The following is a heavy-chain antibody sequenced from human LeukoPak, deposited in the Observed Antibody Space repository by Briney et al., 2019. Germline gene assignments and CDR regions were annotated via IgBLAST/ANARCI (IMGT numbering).Heavy chain of an antibody. V-gene: IGHV1-2*02. J-gene: IGHJ6*03. CDR1: GYTFTNHY. CDR3: ARGYYDILTGYYIYYYYYYMDV. D-gene: IGHD3-9*01. Sequence: ASVKVSCKASGYTFTNHYMHWVRQARGQGLEWMGWINPHSGDTNYAQKFQGRVIMTRDTSISTAYMELSSLRSDDTAVYYCARGYYDILTGYYIYYYYYYMDVWGKGTTVTVSS. CDR2: INPHSGDT.